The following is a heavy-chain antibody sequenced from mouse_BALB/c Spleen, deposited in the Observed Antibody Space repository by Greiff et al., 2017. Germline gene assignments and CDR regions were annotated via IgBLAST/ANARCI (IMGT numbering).Heavy chain of an antibody. Sequence: DVMLVESGGGLVQPGGSRKLSCAASGFTFSSFGMHWVRQAPEKGLEWVAYISSGSSTIYYADTVKGRFTISRDNPKNTLFLQMTSLRSEDTAMYYCARNDYDGSFAYWGQGTLVTVSA. V-gene: IGHV5-17*02. CDR2: ISSGSSTI. D-gene: IGHD2-4*01. CDR1: GFTFSSFG. CDR3: ARNDYDGSFAY. J-gene: IGHJ3*01.